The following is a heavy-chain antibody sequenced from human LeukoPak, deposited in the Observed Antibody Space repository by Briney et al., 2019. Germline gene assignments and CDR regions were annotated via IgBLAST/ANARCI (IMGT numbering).Heavy chain of an antibody. J-gene: IGHJ5*02. V-gene: IGHV1-46*01. D-gene: IGHD2-21*02. Sequence: ASVKVSCNASGYTFTSYYMHWVRQAPGQGLEWMGIINPSGGSTSYAQKFQGRVTMTRDTSTSTVYMELSSLRSEDTAVYYCATRLPTKNWFDPWGQGTLVTVSS. CDR1: GYTFTSYY. CDR3: ATRLPTKNWFDP. CDR2: INPSGGST.